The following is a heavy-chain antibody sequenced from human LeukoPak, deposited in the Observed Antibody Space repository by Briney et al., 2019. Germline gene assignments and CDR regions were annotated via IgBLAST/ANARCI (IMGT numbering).Heavy chain of an antibody. Sequence: GGSLRLSCAASGFAFSRYTMNWVRQAPGKGLEWVGRIKSKTDGGTTDYAAPVKGRFTISRDDSKNTLYLQMNSLKTEDTAVYYCTTGISGSRGYWGQGTLVTVSS. D-gene: IGHD2/OR15-2a*01. CDR1: GFAFSRYT. CDR3: TTGISGSRGY. J-gene: IGHJ4*02. V-gene: IGHV3-15*01. CDR2: IKSKTDGGTT.